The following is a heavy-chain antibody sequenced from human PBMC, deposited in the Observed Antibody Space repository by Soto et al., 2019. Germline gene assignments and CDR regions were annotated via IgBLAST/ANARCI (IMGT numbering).Heavy chain of an antibody. D-gene: IGHD4-17*01. CDR1: GYTFTTFG. CDR2: TSTNNGDT. V-gene: IGHV1-18*01. Sequence: ASVKVSCKASGYTFTTFGISWVRQAPGQGLEWMGWTSTNNGDTYYAPRFQGRVTVTKDTSTRTAYMELRSLGSDDTAVYYCARDADHDYGDYATEFDWFDPWGQGTLVTVFS. J-gene: IGHJ5*02. CDR3: ARDADHDYGDYATEFDWFDP.